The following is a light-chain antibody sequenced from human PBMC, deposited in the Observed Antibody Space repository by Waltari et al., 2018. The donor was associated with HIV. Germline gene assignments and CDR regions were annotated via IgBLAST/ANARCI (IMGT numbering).Light chain of an antibody. V-gene: IGLV1-40*01. CDR3: QSYDSGLTAYV. J-gene: IGLJ1*01. Sequence: QSVLTQTPSVSGAPGQRVTISCTGSSSTIGAGYDVHWFQQLPGTAPKLLIYGNTNRPSGVPDRFSGSKSGTSASLAITGLQAEDEADYYCQSYDSGLTAYVFGTGTKVTVL. CDR2: GNT. CDR1: SSTIGAGYD.